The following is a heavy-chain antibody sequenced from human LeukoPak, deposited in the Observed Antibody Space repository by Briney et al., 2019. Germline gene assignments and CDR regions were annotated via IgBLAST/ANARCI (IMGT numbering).Heavy chain of an antibody. V-gene: IGHV3-23*01. CDR1: GFTFSSYG. CDR3: AKSHRVGATHY. CDR2: ISGSGGST. J-gene: IGHJ4*02. D-gene: IGHD1-26*01. Sequence: GRSLRLSCAASGFTFSSYGMHWVRQAPGKGLEWVSAISGSGGSTYYADSVKGRFTISRDNSKNTLYLQMNSLRAEDTAVYYCAKSHRVGATHYWGQGTLVTVSS.